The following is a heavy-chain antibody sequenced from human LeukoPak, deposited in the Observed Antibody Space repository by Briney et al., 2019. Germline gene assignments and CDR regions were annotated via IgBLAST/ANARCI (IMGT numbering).Heavy chain of an antibody. CDR2: ISSSSSYI. CDR3: ATTVTTEWGYFDY. V-gene: IGHV3-21*01. D-gene: IGHD4-17*01. Sequence: GGSLRLSCAASGFTFSSYSMNWVRQAPGKGLEWVSSISSSSSYIYYADSVKGRFTISRDNAKNSLYLQMDSLRAEDTAVYYCATTVTTEWGYFDYWGQGTLVTVSS. J-gene: IGHJ4*02. CDR1: GFTFSSYS.